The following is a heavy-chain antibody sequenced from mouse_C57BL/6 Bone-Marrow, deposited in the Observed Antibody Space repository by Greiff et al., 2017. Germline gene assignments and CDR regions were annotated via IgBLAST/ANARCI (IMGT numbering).Heavy chain of an antibody. V-gene: IGHV7-1*01. Sequence: EVQLVESGGGLVQSGRSLRLSCATSGFTFSDFYMEWVRQAPGKGLEWIAASRNKANDYTTEYSASVTGRFIVSRDTSQSILYLQMNALRAEDTAIYYCARERTGNMDYWGQGTSVTVSS. CDR3: ARERTGNMDY. CDR2: SRNKANDYTT. CDR1: GFTFSDFY. D-gene: IGHD4-1*01. J-gene: IGHJ4*01.